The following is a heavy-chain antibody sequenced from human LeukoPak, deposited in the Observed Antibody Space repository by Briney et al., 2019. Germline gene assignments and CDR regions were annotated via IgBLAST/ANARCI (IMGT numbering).Heavy chain of an antibody. Sequence: VKVSCKASGGTFSSYAISWVRQAPGQGLEWMGRIIPILGIANFAQKFQGGVTITADKSTSTAYMELSSLRSEDTAVYYCARAVVGARYFDYWGQGTLVTVSS. D-gene: IGHD1-26*01. V-gene: IGHV1-69*04. CDR1: GGTFSSYA. J-gene: IGHJ4*02. CDR2: IIPILGIA. CDR3: ARAVVGARYFDY.